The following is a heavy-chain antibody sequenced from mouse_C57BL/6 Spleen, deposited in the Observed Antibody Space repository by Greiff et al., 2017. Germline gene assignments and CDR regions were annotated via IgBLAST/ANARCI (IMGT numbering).Heavy chain of an antibody. Sequence: VQLVESGPELVKPGASVKISCKASGYAFSSSWMNWVKQRPGKGLEWIGRIYPGDGDTNYNGKFKGKATLTADKSSSTAYMQLSSLTSEDSAVYFCAREGITTVVGDWYFDVWGTGTTVTVSS. V-gene: IGHV1-82*01. J-gene: IGHJ1*03. CDR1: GYAFSSSW. CDR3: AREGITTVVGDWYFDV. CDR2: IYPGDGDT. D-gene: IGHD1-1*01.